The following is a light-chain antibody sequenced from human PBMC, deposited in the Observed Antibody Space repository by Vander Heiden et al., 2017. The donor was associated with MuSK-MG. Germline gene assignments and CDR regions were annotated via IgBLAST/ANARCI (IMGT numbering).Light chain of an antibody. CDR3: QQSYSTPFT. Sequence: DIQMTQSPSSLSASVGDRVIITCRASQSISSYLNWYQQKPGKAPKLLIYAASSLPSGVPSTLSGSGSGTDFTLTISSLQPEDSATYYCQQSYSTPFTFGQGTQLEIK. J-gene: IGKJ2*01. V-gene: IGKV1-39*01. CDR2: AAS. CDR1: QSISSY.